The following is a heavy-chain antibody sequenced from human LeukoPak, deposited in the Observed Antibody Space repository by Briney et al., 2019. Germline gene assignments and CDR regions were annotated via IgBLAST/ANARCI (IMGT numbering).Heavy chain of an antibody. CDR3: ARTVSGYSYAFDY. V-gene: IGHV1-69*13. D-gene: IGHD5-18*01. CDR1: GGTFSSYA. Sequence: GASVEVSCKASGGTFSSYAISWVRQAPGQGLEWMGGIIPIFGTANYAQKFQGRVTITADESTSTAYMELSSLRSEDTAVYYCARTVSGYSYAFDYWGQGTLVTVSS. J-gene: IGHJ4*02. CDR2: IIPIFGTA.